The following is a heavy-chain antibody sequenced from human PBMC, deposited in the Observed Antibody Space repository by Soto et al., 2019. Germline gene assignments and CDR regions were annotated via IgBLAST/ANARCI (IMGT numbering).Heavy chain of an antibody. V-gene: IGHV3-30*03. Sequence: GGSLRLSCAASGFTFSSYGMHWVRQAPGKGLEWVAVISYDGSNKYYADSVKGRFTISRDNSKNTLYLQMNSLRAEDTAVYYCETVVKQQLPDYWGQGTLVTVSS. CDR3: ETVVKQQLPDY. D-gene: IGHD6-13*01. CDR1: GFTFSSYG. J-gene: IGHJ4*02. CDR2: ISYDGSNK.